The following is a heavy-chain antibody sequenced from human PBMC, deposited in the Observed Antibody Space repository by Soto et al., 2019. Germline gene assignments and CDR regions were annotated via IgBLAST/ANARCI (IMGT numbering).Heavy chain of an antibody. CDR2: ISAYNDNT. V-gene: IGHV1-18*04. J-gene: IGHJ4*02. Sequence: GSSVKVSSKASGYTFTNYGISWVRQAPGQGLEWMGWISAYNDNTIYAQTFQGRVTMTTDTSTSTVFMEMRSLRSADTALYYCARSTVTTSHDYFDYWGQGSLVTVSS. CDR1: GYTFTNYG. D-gene: IGHD4-17*01. CDR3: ARSTVTTSHDYFDY.